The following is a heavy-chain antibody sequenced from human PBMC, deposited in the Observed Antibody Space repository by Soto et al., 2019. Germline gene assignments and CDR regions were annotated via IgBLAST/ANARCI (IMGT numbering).Heavy chain of an antibody. V-gene: IGHV4-34*01. CDR3: ARGVLDTAMATPSDY. D-gene: IGHD5-18*01. CDR2: INHSGST. CDR1: GGSFSGYY. J-gene: IGHJ4*02. Sequence: QVQLQQWGAGLLKPSETLSLTCAVYGGSFSGYYWSWIRQPPGKGLEWIGEINHSGSTNYNPSLKSRVTISVDTSKNQFSLKLSSVTAADTAVYYCARGVLDTAMATPSDYWGQGTLVTVSS.